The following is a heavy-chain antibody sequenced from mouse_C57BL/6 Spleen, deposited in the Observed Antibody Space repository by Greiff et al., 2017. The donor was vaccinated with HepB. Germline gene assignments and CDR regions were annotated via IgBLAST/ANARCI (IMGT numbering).Heavy chain of an antibody. CDR3: ARPPPYYGSSYYCDY. CDR2: IYPGDGDT. J-gene: IGHJ2*01. D-gene: IGHD1-1*01. Sequence: VQLQQSGPELVKPGASVKISCKASGYAFSSSWMNWVKQRPGKGLEWIGRIYPGDGDTNYNGKFKGKATLTADKSSSTAYMQLSSLTSEDSAVYFCARPPPYYGSSYYCDYWGQGTTLTVSS. CDR1: GYAFSSSW. V-gene: IGHV1-82*01.